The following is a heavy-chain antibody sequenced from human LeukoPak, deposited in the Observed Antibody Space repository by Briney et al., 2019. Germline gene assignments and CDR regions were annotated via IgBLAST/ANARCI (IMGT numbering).Heavy chain of an antibody. CDR3: ARFSTVSTILDS. J-gene: IGHJ4*02. CDR1: GYTFTGYY. D-gene: IGHD5/OR15-5a*01. V-gene: IGHV1-2*02. Sequence: ASVKVSCKASGYTFTGYYMHWVRQAPGQGLEWMGWINPNSGGTNYAQKFQGRVTMTRDTSISTAYMELRSLRSDDTAMYFCARFSTVSTILDSWGQGTLVTVSS. CDR2: INPNSGGT.